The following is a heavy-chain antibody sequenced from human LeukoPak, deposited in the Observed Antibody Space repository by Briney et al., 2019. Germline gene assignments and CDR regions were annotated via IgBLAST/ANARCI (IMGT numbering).Heavy chain of an antibody. Sequence: GGSLRLSCAASGFTFSNYEMDWVRQAPGKGLEWVSYIDSSGTTIYYADSVKGRFTMSRDNAKNSLYLQMNSLRAEDTAVYFCAREFGGYGGDPLDIWGQGTMVTVSS. V-gene: IGHV3-48*03. CDR3: AREFGGYGGDPLDI. J-gene: IGHJ3*02. CDR1: GFTFSNYE. D-gene: IGHD3-22*01. CDR2: IDSSGTTI.